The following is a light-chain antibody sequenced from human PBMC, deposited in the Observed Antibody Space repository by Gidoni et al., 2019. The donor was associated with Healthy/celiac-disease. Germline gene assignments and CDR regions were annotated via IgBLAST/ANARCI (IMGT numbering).Light chain of an antibody. CDR1: SSNIGSNY. CDR2: RNN. J-gene: IGLJ2*01. V-gene: IGLV1-47*01. Sequence: QSVLTQPPSTSGSPGQRVTISCSGSSSNIGSNYVYWYQQLPGTAPKLLIYRNNQRPSGVPDRFSGYKSGTSASLAISGRRSEDEADYYWAAWDDSLSSRGVVFGGGTKLTVL. CDR3: AAWDDSLSSRGVV.